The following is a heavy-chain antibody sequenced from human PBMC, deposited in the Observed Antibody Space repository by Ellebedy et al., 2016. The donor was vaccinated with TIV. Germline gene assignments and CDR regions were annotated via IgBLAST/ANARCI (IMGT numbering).Heavy chain of an antibody. CDR1: GFTFRGYW. D-gene: IGHD2-21*02. CDR2: INRDGSDN. Sequence: GGSLRLSXAASGFTFRGYWMSWVRQAQGKGLEWVAKINRDGSDNYFVESLRGRFTISRDNSKNSLYLQMNRLRFEDTAVYYCARCGDYDFNSWGQGTLVTVSS. CDR3: ARCGDYDFNS. V-gene: IGHV3-7*01. J-gene: IGHJ5*01.